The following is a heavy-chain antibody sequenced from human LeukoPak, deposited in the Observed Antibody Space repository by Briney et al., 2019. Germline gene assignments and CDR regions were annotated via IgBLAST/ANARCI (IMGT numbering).Heavy chain of an antibody. D-gene: IGHD3-10*01. V-gene: IGHV3-15*01. Sequence: PGGSLRLSCAASGFTFSNAWMSWVRQAPGKGLEWVGRIKSKTDGCTTDYAAPVKGRFTISRDDSKNTLYLQMNSLKTEDTAVYYCTTGTLLNYYYYGMDVWGKGTTVTVSS. J-gene: IGHJ6*04. CDR3: TTGTLLNYYYYGMDV. CDR2: IKSKTDGCTT. CDR1: GFTFSNAW.